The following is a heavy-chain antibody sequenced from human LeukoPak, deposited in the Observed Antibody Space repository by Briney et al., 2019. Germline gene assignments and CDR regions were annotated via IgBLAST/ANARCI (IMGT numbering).Heavy chain of an antibody. CDR3: ARDLYYGSGSYDY. D-gene: IGHD3-10*01. J-gene: IGHJ4*02. Sequence: GGSLRLSCAASGFTVSSNYMSWVRQAPGKGLEWVSYISSSSSTIYYADSVKGRFTISRDNAKNSLYLQMNSLRDEDTAVYYCARDLYYGSGSYDYWGQGTLVTVSS. CDR2: ISSSSSTI. V-gene: IGHV3-48*02. CDR1: GFTVSSNY.